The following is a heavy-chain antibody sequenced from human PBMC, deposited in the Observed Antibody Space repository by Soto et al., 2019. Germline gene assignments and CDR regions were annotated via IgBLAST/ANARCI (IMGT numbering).Heavy chain of an antibody. Sequence: QLQLQESGPGLVKPSETLSLTCSVSGGSIGSSDFYWVWVRQAPGEGLEWIGSTYYRQNTYYNSFLRSRVTLSVDTSKNQFSLRLSSVTAADTAVYYCARHGHWAPFDDWGQGTLVTVSS. J-gene: IGHJ4*02. V-gene: IGHV4-39*01. CDR3: ARHGHWAPFDD. CDR1: GGSIGSSDFY. CDR2: TYYRQNT. D-gene: IGHD3-16*01.